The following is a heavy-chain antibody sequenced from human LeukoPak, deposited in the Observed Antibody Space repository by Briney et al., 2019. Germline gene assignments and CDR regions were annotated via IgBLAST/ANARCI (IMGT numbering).Heavy chain of an antibody. CDR2: LYRNGDT. V-gene: IGHV4-34*01. Sequence: SETLSLTCAVYGGSFSGYYWSWIRQPPGKGLEWIGALYRNGDTYYNPSLKSRVTISLDPSKNQFSLRLNSVTAADTAIYYCARAKRDYYDNSGYESYYNFMDVWGKGTTVTVSS. CDR1: GGSFSGYY. J-gene: IGHJ6*03. CDR3: ARAKRDYYDNSGYESYYNFMDV. D-gene: IGHD3-22*01.